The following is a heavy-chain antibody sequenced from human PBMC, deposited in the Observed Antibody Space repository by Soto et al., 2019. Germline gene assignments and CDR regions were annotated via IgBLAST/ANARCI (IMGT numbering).Heavy chain of an antibody. J-gene: IGHJ4*02. CDR2: IYYSGST. CDR1: GGSISSGDYY. V-gene: IGHV4-30-4*01. D-gene: IGHD3-22*01. CDR3: ARDRSRNDSKNV. Sequence: PSETLSLTCTVSGGSISSGDYYWSWIRQPPGKGLEWIGYIYYSGSTYYNPSLKSRVTISVDTSKNQFSLKLSSVTAADTAVYYCARDRSRNDSKNVWGQGTLVTVSS.